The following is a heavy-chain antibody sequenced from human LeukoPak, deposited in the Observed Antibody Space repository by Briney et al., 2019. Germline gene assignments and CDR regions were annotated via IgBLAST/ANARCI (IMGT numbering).Heavy chain of an antibody. CDR1: GGSFSGYY. CDR3: ARCEKYSGYDLWALYFDY. V-gene: IGHV4-34*01. D-gene: IGHD5-12*01. J-gene: IGHJ4*02. Sequence: SETLSLTCVVYGGSFSGYYWSWIRQPPGKGLEWIGEINHSGSTNYNPSLKSRVTISVDTSKNQFSLKLSSVTAADTAVYYCARCEKYSGYDLWALYFDYWGQGTLVTVSS. CDR2: INHSGST.